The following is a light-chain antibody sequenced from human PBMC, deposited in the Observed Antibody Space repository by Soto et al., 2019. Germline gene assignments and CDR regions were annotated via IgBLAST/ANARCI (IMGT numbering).Light chain of an antibody. CDR2: EGT. CDR1: SSDVGSYNL. Sequence: QSALTQPASVSGSPRQSITISCAGTSSDVGSYNLVSWYQQHPGKAPKLIIYEGTKRPAGVSIRFSGSKSDNTASLTISGLKTEDEADYYCCSYAGNSTWVFGGGTKLTVL. J-gene: IGLJ3*02. V-gene: IGLV2-23*01. CDR3: CSYAGNSTWV.